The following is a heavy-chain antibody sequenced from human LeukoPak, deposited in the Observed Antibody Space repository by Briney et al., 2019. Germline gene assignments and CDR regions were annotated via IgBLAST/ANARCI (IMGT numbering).Heavy chain of an antibody. CDR3: ARGLGSVTATDY. Sequence: ASVKVSCKVSGYSLTELCMHRVRQAPGKGLEWMGRFDPEDGETIYAQNFQARVTMTEDTSTDTAYMELSSLRSEDTAVYYCARGLGSVTATDYWGQGTLVTVSS. D-gene: IGHD2-15*01. CDR1: GYSLTELC. J-gene: IGHJ4*02. V-gene: IGHV1-24*01. CDR2: FDPEDGET.